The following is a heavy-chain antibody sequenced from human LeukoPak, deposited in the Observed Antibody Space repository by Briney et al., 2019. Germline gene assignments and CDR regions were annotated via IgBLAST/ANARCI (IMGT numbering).Heavy chain of an antibody. CDR1: GFTFSSYS. J-gene: IGHJ5*02. CDR3: AREGNYDFWSGYPNNWFDP. D-gene: IGHD3-3*01. V-gene: IGHV3-21*01. Sequence: GGSLRLSCAASGFTFSSYSMNWVRQAPGKGLEWVSSISSSSSYIYYADSVKGRFTISRDNAKNSLYLQMNSLRAEDTAVYYCAREGNYDFWSGYPNNWFDPWGQGTLVTVSS. CDR2: ISSSSSYI.